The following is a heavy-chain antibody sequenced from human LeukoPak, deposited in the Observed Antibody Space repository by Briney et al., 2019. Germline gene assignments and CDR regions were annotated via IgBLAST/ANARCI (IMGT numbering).Heavy chain of an antibody. CDR1: GFTFSSYW. D-gene: IGHD6-19*01. CDR3: ARVEASSGWYWNFDY. V-gene: IGHV3-53*01. Sequence: GGSLRLSCAASGFTFSSYWMHWVRQAPGKGLEWVSIIYSAGSTYYADSVKGRFTISRDNSKNTLYLQINNLRAEDTAVYYCARVEASSGWYWNFDYWGQGTLVTVSS. J-gene: IGHJ4*02. CDR2: IYSAGST.